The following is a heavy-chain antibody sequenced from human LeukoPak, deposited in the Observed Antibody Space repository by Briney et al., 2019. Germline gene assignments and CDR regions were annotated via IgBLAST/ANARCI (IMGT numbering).Heavy chain of an antibody. CDR1: GGSISSYY. J-gene: IGHJ3*02. Sequence: SETLSLTCTVSGGSISSYYWSWIRQPPGKGLEWIGCIYYSGSTNYNPSLKSRVTISVDTSKNQFSLKLSSVTAADTAVYYCARTTYSSSWYSADAFDIWGQGTMVTVSS. CDR3: ARTTYSSSWYSADAFDI. D-gene: IGHD6-13*01. V-gene: IGHV4-59*01. CDR2: IYYSGST.